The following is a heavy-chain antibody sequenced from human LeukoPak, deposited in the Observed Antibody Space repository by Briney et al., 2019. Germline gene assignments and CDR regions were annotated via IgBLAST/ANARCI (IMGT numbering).Heavy chain of an antibody. CDR2: ISSSTTYI. J-gene: IGHJ4*02. CDR1: GFTFSTYE. V-gene: IGHV3-21*01. Sequence: GESPRLSCAASGFTFSTYEASWVRQAPGKGLEWVASISSSTTYIYYADSLKGRFTISRDDAKNSLYLQMSSLRAEDTAVYYCAREVIGGNSAWGQGTLVTVSS. CDR3: AREVIGGNSA. D-gene: IGHD4-23*01.